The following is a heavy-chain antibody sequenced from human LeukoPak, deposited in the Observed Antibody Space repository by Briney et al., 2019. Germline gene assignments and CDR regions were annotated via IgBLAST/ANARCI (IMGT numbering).Heavy chain of an antibody. CDR3: AKDAVVVADLYYYYMDV. D-gene: IGHD2-15*01. J-gene: IGHJ6*03. V-gene: IGHV3-30*02. CDR2: IRDGGRNK. Sequence: GGSLRLSCAASGLTFSTYDMHWVPQAPGKGLEGLAYIRDGGRNKYYAESVKGRFTVSRDNSKNTLYMQINRVRAEDTAVYYCAKDAVVVADLYYYYMDVWGKGTTVTISS. CDR1: GLTFSTYD.